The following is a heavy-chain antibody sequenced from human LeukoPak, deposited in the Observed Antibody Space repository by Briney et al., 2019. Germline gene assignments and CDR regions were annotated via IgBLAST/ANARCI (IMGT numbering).Heavy chain of an antibody. CDR3: AERKYDSNGSRFDY. D-gene: IGHD3-22*01. CDR1: GGSFSGYY. Sequence: WETLSLTCAVYGGSFSGYYWSWIRQPPGKGLEWIGEINHSGSTNYNPSLKSRVTISVDTSKNQFSLKLSSVAAADTAVYYRAERKYDSNGSRFDYWGQGTLVTVSS. J-gene: IGHJ4*02. CDR2: INHSGST. V-gene: IGHV4-34*01.